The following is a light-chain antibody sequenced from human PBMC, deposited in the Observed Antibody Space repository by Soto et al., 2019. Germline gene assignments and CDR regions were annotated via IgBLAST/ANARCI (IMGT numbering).Light chain of an antibody. CDR2: DAS. CDR1: QSVGGY. V-gene: IGKV3-11*01. J-gene: IGKJ4*01. CDR3: QQRSNCPST. Sequence: EIVLTQSPATLSMSPGNRDTLSCRASQSVGGYLAWYQQKPGQAPRLLIYDASNRATGIPARFSGSGSGTDFTLTITSLEPEDFAIYYCQQRSNCPSTFGGGTKVEI.